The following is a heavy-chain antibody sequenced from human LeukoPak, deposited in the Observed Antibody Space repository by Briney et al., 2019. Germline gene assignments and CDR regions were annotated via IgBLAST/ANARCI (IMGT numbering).Heavy chain of an antibody. CDR2: IYYSGST. D-gene: IGHD3-3*01. CDR3: ARASSDYYDFWSGYPNWFDP. V-gene: IGHV4-59*01. J-gene: IGHJ5*02. CDR1: GGSISSYY. Sequence: PSETLSLTCTVSGGSISSYYWSWIRQPPGKGLEWIGYIYYSGSTNYNRSLKSRVTISVDTSNNQFSLKLSSVTAADTAVYYCARASSDYYDFWSGYPNWFDPWGQGTLVTVSS.